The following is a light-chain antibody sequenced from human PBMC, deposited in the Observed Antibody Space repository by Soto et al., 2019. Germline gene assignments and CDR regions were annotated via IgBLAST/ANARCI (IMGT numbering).Light chain of an antibody. CDR2: EVS. V-gene: IGLV2-14*01. J-gene: IGLJ1*01. CDR1: NSDVGSYNF. CDR3: SSYTSSSTLYV. Sequence: QSVLTQPPSASGSPGQSVTISCTGANSDVGSYNFVSWYQQHPGKAPKLLIYEVSKRPSGVSNRFSGSKSGNTASLTISGLQAEDEADYYCSSYTSSSTLYVFGTGTKVTV.